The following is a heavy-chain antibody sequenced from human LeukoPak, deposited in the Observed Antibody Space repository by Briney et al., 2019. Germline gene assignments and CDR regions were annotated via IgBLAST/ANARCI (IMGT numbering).Heavy chain of an antibody. Sequence: TLSLTCTGSGGSISSGSYYWSWIRQPAGKGLEWIGRIYTSGSTNYNPSLKSRVTISVDTSKNQFSLKLSSVTAADTAVYYCARDMGTYYYGSGSYSFWGQGTLVTVSS. CDR2: IYTSGST. V-gene: IGHV4-61*02. CDR3: ARDMGTYYYGSGSYSF. D-gene: IGHD3-10*01. J-gene: IGHJ4*02. CDR1: GGSISSGSYY.